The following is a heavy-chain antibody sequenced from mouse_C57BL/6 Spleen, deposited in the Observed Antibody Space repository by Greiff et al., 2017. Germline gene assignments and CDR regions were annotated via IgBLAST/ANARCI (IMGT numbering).Heavy chain of an antibody. D-gene: IGHD3-3*01. CDR3: TGRDAMDD. CDR1: GYNFTSYW. J-gene: IGHJ4*01. V-gene: IGHV1-5*01. CDR2: IYPGNSDT. Sequence: VQLQQSGTVLARPGASVKMSCKTSGYNFTSYWMHWVKQRPGQGLEWIGAIYPGNSDTSYNQKFKGKAKLTAVTSASTAYMELISLTNEDSAVYYWTGRDAMDDWGQGTSGTVSS.